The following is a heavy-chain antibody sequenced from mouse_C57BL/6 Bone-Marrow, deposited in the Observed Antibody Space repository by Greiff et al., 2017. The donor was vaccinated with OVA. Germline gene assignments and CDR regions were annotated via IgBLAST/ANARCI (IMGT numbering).Heavy chain of an antibody. CDR2: IYPGSGST. CDR1: GYTFTSYW. D-gene: IGHD3-2*02. J-gene: IGHJ3*01. CDR3: ARRQLRSFAY. V-gene: IGHV1-55*01. Sequence: QVQLQQSGAGLVKPGDSLKISCTASGYTFTSYWITWVKQSPGQGLEWIGDIYPGSGSTNYTEKFKSKATLTVDTSSSTAYMQLSSLTSEDSAVYYCARRQLRSFAYWGQGTLVTVSA.